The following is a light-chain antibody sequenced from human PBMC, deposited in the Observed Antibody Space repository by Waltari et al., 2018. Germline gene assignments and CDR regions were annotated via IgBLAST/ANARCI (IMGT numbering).Light chain of an antibody. V-gene: IGLV2-14*01. CDR2: DVS. CDR1: SSYVGGYNY. Sequence: SALTQPAPVSGSPGQSIPISCTGTSSYVGGYNYVSWYQQHPGKAPKLMIYDVSKRPSGVSNRFSGSKSGNTASLTISGLQAEDEADYYCSSYTSSSTWVFGGGTKLTVL. CDR3: SSYTSSSTWV. J-gene: IGLJ3*02.